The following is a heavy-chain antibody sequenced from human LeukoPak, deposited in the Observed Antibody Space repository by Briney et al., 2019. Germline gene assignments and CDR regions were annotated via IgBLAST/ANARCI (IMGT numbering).Heavy chain of an antibody. CDR2: IKEDGSER. J-gene: IGHJ4*02. CDR1: GFTFSTYW. V-gene: IGHV3-7*03. CDR3: ARDQEGGNFDY. Sequence: PGGSLRLSCVDSGFTFSTYWMSWVRQAPGKGLEWVANIKEDGSERYYVGSVKGRFTISRDNAKNSLYLQMNSLRAEDTAMYYCARDQEGGNFDYWGQGTLVTVSS.